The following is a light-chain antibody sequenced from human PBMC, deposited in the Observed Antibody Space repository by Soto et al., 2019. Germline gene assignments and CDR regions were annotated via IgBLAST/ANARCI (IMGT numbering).Light chain of an antibody. Sequence: QSALTQPASVSGSPGQSITISCTAAGSDVGTYNLVSWYQQHPGKAPKLVIYEVTTRPSGASNRFSGSKSGNTASLTISALQAEDEADYYCFSYTRSDTVVFGGGTKLTVL. J-gene: IGLJ2*01. CDR3: FSYTRSDTVV. CDR2: EVT. CDR1: GSDVGTYNL. V-gene: IGLV2-23*02.